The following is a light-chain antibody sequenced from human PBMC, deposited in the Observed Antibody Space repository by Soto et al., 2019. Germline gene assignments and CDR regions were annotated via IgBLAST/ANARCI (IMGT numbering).Light chain of an antibody. Sequence: DIQLTQSPSFLSASVGDRVTITCRASQGISSYLAWYQQKPGKAPKLLIYAASTLQSGVPSRFSGSGSGTEFTLTIRSLQPEDFATYYCQQLNSYPCAFGQGTKVEIK. CDR2: AAS. J-gene: IGKJ1*01. V-gene: IGKV1-9*01. CDR3: QQLNSYPCA. CDR1: QGISSY.